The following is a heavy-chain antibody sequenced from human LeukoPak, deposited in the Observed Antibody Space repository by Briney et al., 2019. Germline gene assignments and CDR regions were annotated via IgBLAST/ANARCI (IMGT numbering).Heavy chain of an antibody. Sequence: WASVKVSCKASGHTFTGYYMHWVRQAPGQGLEWMGWINPNSGGTNYAQKFQGRVTMTRDTSISTAYMELSRLRSDDTAVYYCARERDYGRLFDYWGQGTLVTVSS. CDR3: ARERDYGRLFDY. J-gene: IGHJ4*02. CDR1: GHTFTGYY. V-gene: IGHV1-2*02. CDR2: INPNSGGT. D-gene: IGHD4-17*01.